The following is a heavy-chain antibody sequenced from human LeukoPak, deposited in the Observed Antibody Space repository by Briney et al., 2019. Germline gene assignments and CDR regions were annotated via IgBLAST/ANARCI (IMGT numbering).Heavy chain of an antibody. CDR2: IYYSGST. CDR3: AREMGVVTAHGIDV. D-gene: IGHD4-23*01. Sequence: SETLSLTCIVSGGSISSISSNNYHWGWIRQPPGKGLEWIGSIYYSGSTYYNPSLKSRVTMSVDTSKNQFSLKLSSVTAADTALYCCAREMGVVTAHGIDVWGQGTTVTVSS. CDR1: GGSISSISSNNYH. V-gene: IGHV4-39*02. J-gene: IGHJ6*02.